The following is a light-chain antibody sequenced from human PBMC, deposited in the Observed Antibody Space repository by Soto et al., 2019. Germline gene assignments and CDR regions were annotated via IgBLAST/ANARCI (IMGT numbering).Light chain of an antibody. Sequence: DIQMTQSPSTLSASVGDRVTITCRASQSISSWLAWYQQKPGTAPNLLIYKASTFQTGVPSRFSGSGSGTEFTLTISSLQADYSATYYCQQYNDNWTFGQGTKVEIK. V-gene: IGKV1-5*03. J-gene: IGKJ1*01. CDR2: KAS. CDR1: QSISSW. CDR3: QQYNDNWT.